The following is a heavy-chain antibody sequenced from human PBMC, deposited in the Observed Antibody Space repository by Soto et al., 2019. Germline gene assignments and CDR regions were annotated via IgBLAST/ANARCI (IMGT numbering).Heavy chain of an antibody. CDR3: ARGDHYDSSGYIDY. CDR1: GFTFSSYA. J-gene: IGHJ4*02. CDR2: ISGSGGST. V-gene: IGHV3-23*01. Sequence: GGSLRLSCAASGFTFSSYAMSWVRQAPGKGLEWVSAISGSGGSTYYADSVKGRFTISRDNSKNTLYLQMNSLRAEDTAVYYCARGDHYDSSGYIDYWGQGTLVTVSS. D-gene: IGHD3-22*01.